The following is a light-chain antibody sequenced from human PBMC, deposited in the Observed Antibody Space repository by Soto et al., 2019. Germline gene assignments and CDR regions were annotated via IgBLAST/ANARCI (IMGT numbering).Light chain of an antibody. CDR1: SSDIGSYKF. CDR3: CSYAGGSNV. CDR2: EGS. Sequence: QSVLTQPASVSGSPGQSITISCTGSSSDIGSYKFVSWYQQHPGKAPTLIIYEGSERPSGVSDRFSGSKSGNTASLTISGLQAEDEADYFCCSYAGGSNVFGAGIKLTVL. J-gene: IGLJ1*01. V-gene: IGLV2-23*03.